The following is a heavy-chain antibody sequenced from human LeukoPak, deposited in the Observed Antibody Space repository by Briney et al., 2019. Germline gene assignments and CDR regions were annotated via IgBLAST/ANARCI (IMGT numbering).Heavy chain of an antibody. D-gene: IGHD5-24*01. CDR2: TYYRSRWYN. CDR1: GDSVSSNSVA. Sequence: SQTLSLTCAISGDSVSSNSVAWNWIRQSPSRGLEWLGRTYYRSRWYNDYAVSVKSRITIDPETSKNQFSLQLTSGIPEDTAVYYCARDGYNYFDYWGQGTLVTVSS. CDR3: ARDGYNYFDY. V-gene: IGHV6-1*01. J-gene: IGHJ4*02.